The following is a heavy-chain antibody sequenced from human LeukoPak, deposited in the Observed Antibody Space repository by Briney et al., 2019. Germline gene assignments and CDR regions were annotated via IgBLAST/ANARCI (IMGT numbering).Heavy chain of an antibody. CDR2: INWNGCSI. D-gene: IGHD3-22*01. J-gene: IGHJ3*02. CDR1: GFAFDDYG. Sequence: GGSLRLSCAASGFAFDDYGMSWVRQAPGKGLEWVSGINWNGCSIGYADSVKGRFTISRDNAKNSLYLQINSLRAEDTALYYCARDGFSSGYPYDAFDIWGQRTMVTVSS. V-gene: IGHV3-20*04. CDR3: ARDGFSSGYPYDAFDI.